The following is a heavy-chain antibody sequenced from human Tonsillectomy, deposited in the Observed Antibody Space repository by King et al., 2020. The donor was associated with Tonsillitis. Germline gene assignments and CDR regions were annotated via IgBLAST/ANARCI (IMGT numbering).Heavy chain of an antibody. CDR2: ISSSRSYI. CDR3: ARGGVVGYGLGYDTSGPFDY. D-gene: IGHD3-22*01. Sequence: VQLVESGGGLVKPGGSLRLSCAASGFTFNTYTMNWVRQAPGKGLEWVSSISSSRSYIYYADSVRGRFTISRDNAKNSLYLQMNSLRAEDTAVYYCARGGVVGYGLGYDTSGPFDYWGQGTLVTVSS. CDR1: GFTFNTYT. V-gene: IGHV3-21*01. J-gene: IGHJ4*02.